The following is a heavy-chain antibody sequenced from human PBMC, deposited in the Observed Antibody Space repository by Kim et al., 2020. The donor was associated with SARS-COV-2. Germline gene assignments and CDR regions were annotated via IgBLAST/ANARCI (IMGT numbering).Heavy chain of an antibody. J-gene: IGHJ1*01. Sequence: ASVKVSCKASGYTFTGYYMHWVRQAPGQGLEWMGWINPNSGGTNYAQKFQGRVTMTRDTSISTAYMELSRLRSDDTAVYYCASFGYYSSLAEYFQHWGQGTLVTVSS. CDR3: ASFGYYSSLAEYFQH. CDR2: INPNSGGT. D-gene: IGHD4-4*01. CDR1: GYTFTGYY. V-gene: IGHV1-2*02.